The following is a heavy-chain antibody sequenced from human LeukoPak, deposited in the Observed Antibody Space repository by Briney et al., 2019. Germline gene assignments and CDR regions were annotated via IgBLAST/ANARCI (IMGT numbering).Heavy chain of an antibody. CDR2: ISAYNGNT. V-gene: IGHV1-18*01. D-gene: IGHD3-10*01. Sequence: ASVKVSCKASGYTFTSYGISWVRQAPGQGLEWMGWISAYNGNTNYAQKLQGRVTMTTDTSTSTAYMELRSLRSDDTAVYYCARGDSITMVRGVIRENWFDPWGQGTLVTVSS. CDR1: GYTFTSYG. CDR3: ARGDSITMVRGVIRENWFDP. J-gene: IGHJ5*02.